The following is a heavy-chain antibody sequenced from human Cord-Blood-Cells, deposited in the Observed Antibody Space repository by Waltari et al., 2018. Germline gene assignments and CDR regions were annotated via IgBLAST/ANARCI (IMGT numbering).Heavy chain of an antibody. CDR3: ARDRWYYDSSGYYYFDY. CDR2: INPNSGGT. Sequence: QVQLVQSGAEVKKPGASVKVSCKASGYTFTGYYMHWVRQAPGQGLEWMGWINPNSGGTNYAQKFQGRVTMTRDTSISTAYMELSRLRSDDTAVYYCARDRWYYDSSGYYYFDYWGQGTLVTVSS. CDR1: GYTFTGYY. D-gene: IGHD3-22*01. J-gene: IGHJ4*02. V-gene: IGHV1-2*02.